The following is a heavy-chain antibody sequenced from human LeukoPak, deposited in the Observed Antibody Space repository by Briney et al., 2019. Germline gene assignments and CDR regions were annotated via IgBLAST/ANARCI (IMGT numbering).Heavy chain of an antibody. V-gene: IGHV1-46*01. Sequence: ASVKVSCKAFGYTFTSNYMHWVRQAPGQGPEWMGVISPSGGSTTYAQKFQGRVTLTRDMSTSPDYLDLSSLRSEDTAVYYCARDNSVRDEAWWFNPWGQGTLVTVSS. CDR3: ARDNSVRDEAWWFNP. CDR1: GYTFTSNY. CDR2: ISPSGGST. D-gene: IGHD5-24*01. J-gene: IGHJ5*02.